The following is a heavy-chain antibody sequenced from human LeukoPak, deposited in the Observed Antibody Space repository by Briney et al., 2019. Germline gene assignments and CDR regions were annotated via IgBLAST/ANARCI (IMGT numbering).Heavy chain of an antibody. CDR1: GFTFSNFA. J-gene: IGHJ4*02. D-gene: IGHD2-15*01. V-gene: IGHV3-23*01. Sequence: PGGSLRLSCAASGFTFSNFAMSWVRQAPGKGLQWVSAISDSGGGTFYADSVKGRFTISRDNSKNTLYLQMNSLRAEDTAVYYCAKGTVVAATHFDYWGQGTLVTVSS. CDR3: AKGTVVAATHFDY. CDR2: ISDSGGGT.